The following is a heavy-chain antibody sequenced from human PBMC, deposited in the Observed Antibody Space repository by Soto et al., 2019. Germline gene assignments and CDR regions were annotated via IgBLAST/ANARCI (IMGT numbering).Heavy chain of an antibody. D-gene: IGHD6-13*01. CDR3: ARHVRYSSSAALLDY. J-gene: IGHJ4*02. CDR1: GGSISSSSYY. Sequence: SETLSLTCTVSGGSISSSSYYWGWIRQPPGKGLEWIGSIYYSGSTYYNPSLKSRVTISVDTSKNQFSLKLSSVTAADTAVYYCARHVRYSSSAALLDYWGQGTLVTVSS. V-gene: IGHV4-39*01. CDR2: IYYSGST.